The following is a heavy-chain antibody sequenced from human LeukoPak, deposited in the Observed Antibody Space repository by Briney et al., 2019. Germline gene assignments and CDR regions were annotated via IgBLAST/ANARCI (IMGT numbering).Heavy chain of an antibody. CDR2: ISSSGSTI. CDR3: ARDATTAIGTVYMDV. J-gene: IGHJ6*03. CDR1: GFTFSSYE. V-gene: IGHV3-48*03. Sequence: GGSLRLSCAASGFTFSSYEMNWVRQAPGKGLEWVSYISSSGSTIYYAHSVKGRFTISRDNAKNSLYLEMNSLRVEDTAIYYCARDATTAIGTVYMDVWGKGTTVTISS. D-gene: IGHD1-1*01.